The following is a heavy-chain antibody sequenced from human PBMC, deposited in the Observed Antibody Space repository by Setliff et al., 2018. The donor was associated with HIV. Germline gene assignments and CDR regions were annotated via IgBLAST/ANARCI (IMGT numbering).Heavy chain of an antibody. CDR1: GGSINSTSYY. J-gene: IGHJ4*02. D-gene: IGHD3-3*01. V-gene: IGHV4-39*01. CDR3: ARSIVPVASGYYYFAY. Sequence: SETLSLTCTVSGGSINSTSYYWGWIRHPPGNGLERIGSIYHTGRHYYKPSLKRRVTISVETSKNQFSLRLSSVAAGATAVYYCARSIVPVASGYYYFAYWGQGTLVTVSS. CDR2: IYHTGRH.